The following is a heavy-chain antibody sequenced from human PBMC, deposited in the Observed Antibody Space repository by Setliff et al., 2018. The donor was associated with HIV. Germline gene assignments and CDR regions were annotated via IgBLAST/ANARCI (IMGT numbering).Heavy chain of an antibody. V-gene: IGHV1-2*02. CDR2: SNPNSGAT. CDR3: ATGIRVTGSDYFDY. D-gene: IGHD3-10*01. CDR1: GYTFTGHY. J-gene: IGHJ4*02. Sequence: ASVKVSCKASGYTFTGHYIHWVRQAPGQGLEWMGWSNPNSGATHYAQKFKGRVTMTRDTSTDTAYMELGSLRSEDTAVYYCATGIRVTGSDYFDYWGQGTLVTVSS.